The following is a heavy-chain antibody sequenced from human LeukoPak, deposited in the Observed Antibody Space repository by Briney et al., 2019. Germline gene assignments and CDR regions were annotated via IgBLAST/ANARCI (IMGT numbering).Heavy chain of an antibody. D-gene: IGHD6-6*01. Sequence: SEXLSLTCAVYGGSFSGYYWSWIRQPPGKGPEWIGEINHSGSTNYNPYLTSRGTISVEKTKKKCSLKLSSVTAADTAVYYCARTEYSSSWYMDVWGKGTTVTVSS. CDR1: GGSFSGYY. J-gene: IGHJ6*03. CDR2: INHSGST. V-gene: IGHV4-34*01. CDR3: ARTEYSSSWYMDV.